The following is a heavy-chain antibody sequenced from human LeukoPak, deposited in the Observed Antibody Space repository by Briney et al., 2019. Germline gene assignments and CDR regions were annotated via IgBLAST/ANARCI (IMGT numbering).Heavy chain of an antibody. V-gene: IGHV3-7*03. D-gene: IGHD5-24*01. CDR1: GFMFSSNW. J-gene: IGHJ4*02. CDR2: IKEDGTET. Sequence: GGSLRLSCAASGFMFSSNWMSWVRLAPGKGLEWVAYIKEDGTETYYVDSVKGRFTISRDNAKNSLYLQMNSLRVEDTAVYYCAKEGRSLQTYWGQGTLVTVSS. CDR3: AKEGRSLQTY.